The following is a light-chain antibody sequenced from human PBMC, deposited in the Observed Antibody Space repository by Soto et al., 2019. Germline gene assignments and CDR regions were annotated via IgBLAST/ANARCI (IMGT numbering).Light chain of an antibody. V-gene: IGKV3-20*01. CDR1: QSVSSSY. CDR2: GAS. Sequence: EIVLTQPPGTLSLSPGERATLSCRASQSVSSSYLAWYQQKPGQAPRILIYGASSRATGIPDRFSGSGSGTDFTLTISRLEPEDFAVYYCQQYGSSPGYTFGQGTKLEIK. CDR3: QQYGSSPGYT. J-gene: IGKJ2*01.